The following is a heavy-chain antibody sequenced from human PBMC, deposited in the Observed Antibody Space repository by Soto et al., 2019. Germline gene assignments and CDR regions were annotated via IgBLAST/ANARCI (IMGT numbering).Heavy chain of an antibody. J-gene: IGHJ3*02. CDR2: ISAYNGNT. V-gene: IGHV1-18*01. D-gene: IGHD2-15*01. Sequence: QVQLVQSGAEVKKPGASVKVSCKASGYTFTSYGISWVRQAPGQGLEWMGWISAYNGNTNYAQKLQGRVNMTTDTSTSTAYMELRSLRSEDTAVYYCARDLAGYCSGGSCYSGAFDIWGQGTMVTVSS. CDR3: ARDLAGYCSGGSCYSGAFDI. CDR1: GYTFTSYG.